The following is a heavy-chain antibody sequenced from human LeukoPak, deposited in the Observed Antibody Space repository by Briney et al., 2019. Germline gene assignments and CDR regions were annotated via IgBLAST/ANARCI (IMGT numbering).Heavy chain of an antibody. D-gene: IGHD4/OR15-4a*01. Sequence: GETLRLSCAASGFSFSSYAMNWVRQVPGKGLEWVSAVSGSGGSTYYADSVKGRFTISRDNSKNTLYLQMNSLRAEDTAVYYCAKPARTDYVDYWGQGTLVTVSS. CDR2: VSGSGGST. CDR1: GFSFSSYA. J-gene: IGHJ4*02. CDR3: AKPARTDYVDY. V-gene: IGHV3-23*01.